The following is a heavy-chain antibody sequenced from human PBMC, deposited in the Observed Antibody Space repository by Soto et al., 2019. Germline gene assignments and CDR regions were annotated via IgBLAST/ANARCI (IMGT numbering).Heavy chain of an antibody. CDR2: IYSGGST. Sequence: PGGSLRLSYAASGFTVSSNYMSWVRQAPGKGLEWVSVIYSGGSTYYADSVKGRFTISRDNSKNTLYLQMNSLRAEDTAVYYCASPAPIIVSSPIYYYYGMDVWGQGTTVTVSS. V-gene: IGHV3-53*01. CDR1: GFTVSSNY. CDR3: ASPAPIIVSSPIYYYYGMDV. D-gene: IGHD3-22*01. J-gene: IGHJ6*02.